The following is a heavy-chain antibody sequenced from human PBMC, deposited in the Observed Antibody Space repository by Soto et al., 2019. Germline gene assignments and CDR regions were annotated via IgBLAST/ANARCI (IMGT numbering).Heavy chain of an antibody. D-gene: IGHD4-17*01. CDR1: GFTFSNYA. J-gene: IGHJ4*02. V-gene: IGHV3-23*01. Sequence: EVQLLGSGGGLVQPGGSLRLSCAASGFTFSNYAMSWVRQAPGKGLEWVSSITNSGRGTYYEDSVKSRFTISRDNSNNTLSPQMASLRADDTARYYCAKTGAFNGGSVDETDGWGQGNLVTASS. CDR3: AKTGAFNGGSVDETDG. CDR2: ITNSGRGT.